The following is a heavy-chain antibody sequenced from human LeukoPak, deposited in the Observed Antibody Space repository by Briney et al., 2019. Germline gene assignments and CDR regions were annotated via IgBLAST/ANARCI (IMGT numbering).Heavy chain of an antibody. J-gene: IGHJ6*02. V-gene: IGHV1-69*04. CDR3: ARGDIVAATYYYYGMDV. CDR2: IIPILGIA. CDR1: GGTFSSYA. Sequence: GASVKVSCKASGGTFSSYAISWVRQAPGQGLEWMGRIIPILGIANYAQKFQGRVTITADKSTSTAYMELSSLRSEGTAVYYCARGDIVAATYYYYGMDVWGQGTTVTVSS. D-gene: IGHD5-12*01.